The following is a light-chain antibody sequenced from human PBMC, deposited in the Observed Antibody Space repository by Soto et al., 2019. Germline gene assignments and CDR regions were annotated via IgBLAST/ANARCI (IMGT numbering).Light chain of an antibody. V-gene: IGKV1-16*01. J-gene: IGKJ1*01. CDR3: QQYANYPWA. CDR1: QGIDSY. Sequence: DIQMTQSPSSLSASVGDRITITCRASQGIDSYLAWFQQKPGKPPKSLIYGASSLQSGVPSRFSGSGSGTDFTLTISSLQAEDVGIYYCQQYANYPWAFGQGTKVEIK. CDR2: GAS.